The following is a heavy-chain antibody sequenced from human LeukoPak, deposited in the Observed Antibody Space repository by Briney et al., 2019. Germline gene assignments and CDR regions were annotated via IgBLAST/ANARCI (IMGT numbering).Heavy chain of an antibody. J-gene: IGHJ4*02. Sequence: GGSLRLSCATSGFSFRTYGMHCVRQAPGKGLEWVAVISYDGNKKYHADSVKGRFTISRDNSKNTLYLQMNSLGAEDTAVYYCGAGWYFFDYWGQGTLVAVSS. CDR1: GFSFRTYG. CDR2: ISYDGNKK. V-gene: IGHV3-30*03. CDR3: GAGWYFFDY. D-gene: IGHD6-19*01.